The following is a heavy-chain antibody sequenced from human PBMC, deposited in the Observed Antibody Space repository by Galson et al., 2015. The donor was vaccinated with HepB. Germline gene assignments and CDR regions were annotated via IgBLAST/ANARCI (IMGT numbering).Heavy chain of an antibody. CDR2: IIPIFGTA. CDR3: ATGQRREWEVLDDLDY. D-gene: IGHD1-26*01. V-gene: IGHV1-69*13. Sequence: SVKVSCKASGGTFSSYAISWVRQAPGQGLEWMGGIIPIFGTANYAQKFQGRVTITADESTSTAYMELSSLRSEDTAVYYCATGQRREWEVLDDLDYWGQGTLVTVSS. J-gene: IGHJ4*02. CDR1: GGTFSSYA.